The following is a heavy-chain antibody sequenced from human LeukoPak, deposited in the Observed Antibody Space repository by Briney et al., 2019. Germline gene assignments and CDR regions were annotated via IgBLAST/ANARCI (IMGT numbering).Heavy chain of an antibody. D-gene: IGHD3-3*01. Sequence: PGGSLRLSCAASGSTFSSYAMHWVRQAPGKGLEWVAVISYDGSNKYYADSVKGRFTISRDNSKNTLYLQMNSLRAEDTAVYYCARGDGRWFTIFGVVNTIDYWGQGTLVTVSS. CDR2: ISYDGSNK. J-gene: IGHJ4*02. CDR3: ARGDGRWFTIFGVVNTIDY. V-gene: IGHV3-30-3*01. CDR1: GSTFSSYA.